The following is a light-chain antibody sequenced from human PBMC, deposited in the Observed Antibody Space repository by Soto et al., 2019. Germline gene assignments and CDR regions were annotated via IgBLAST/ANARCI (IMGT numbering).Light chain of an antibody. Sequence: EIVMTQSPATLSVPPGERVTLSCRASQSVSRDLAWYQQKPGQAPRLFIYGASTRETGIPAKFSGSGFGTEFTLSISSLQSEDFAVYYCQQYQNWTPTFGQGTKVDIK. CDR2: GAS. J-gene: IGKJ1*01. V-gene: IGKV3-15*01. CDR3: QQYQNWTPT. CDR1: QSVSRD.